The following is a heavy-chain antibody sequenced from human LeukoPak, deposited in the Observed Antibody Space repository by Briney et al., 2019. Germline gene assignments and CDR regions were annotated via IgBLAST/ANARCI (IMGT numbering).Heavy chain of an antibody. CDR2: INPNSGGT. D-gene: IGHD2-2*01. Sequence: GASVKVSCKASGYTFTGYYMHWVRQAPGQGLEWMGWINPNSGGTNYAQKFQGRVTMTRDTSISTAYMELSRLRSDDTAVYYCARGDVVVPAAIHYYYYYMDVWGKGTTVTVSS. CDR3: ARGDVVVPAAIHYYYYYMDV. CDR1: GYTFTGYY. J-gene: IGHJ6*03. V-gene: IGHV1-2*02.